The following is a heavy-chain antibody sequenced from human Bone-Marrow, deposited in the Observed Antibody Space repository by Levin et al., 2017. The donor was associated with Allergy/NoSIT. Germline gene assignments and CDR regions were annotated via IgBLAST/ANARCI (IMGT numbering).Heavy chain of an antibody. CDR1: GFTFSSYA. V-gene: IGHV3-23*01. CDR2: ISGSGGST. CDR3: AKYPHYYGSGYYFDY. Sequence: LSLTCAASGFTFSSYAMSWVRQAPGKGLEWVSAISGSGGSTYYADSVKGRFTISRDNSKNTLYLQMNSLRAEDTAVYYCAKYPHYYGSGYYFDYWGQGTLVTVSS. J-gene: IGHJ4*02. D-gene: IGHD3-10*01.